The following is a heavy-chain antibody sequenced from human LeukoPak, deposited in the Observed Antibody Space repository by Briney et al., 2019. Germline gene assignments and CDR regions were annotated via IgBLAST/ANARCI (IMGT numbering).Heavy chain of an antibody. V-gene: IGHV3-30*04. CDR1: GFTFSSYA. D-gene: IGHD3-10*01. CDR2: ISYDGSNK. CDR3: ARMATSGLHGITMVRGVIDY. J-gene: IGHJ4*02. Sequence: QPGGSLRLSCAASGFTFSSYAMHWVRQAPGKGLEWVAVISYDGSNKYYADSVKGRFTISRDNSKNTLYLQMNSLRAEDTAVYYCARMATSGLHGITMVRGVIDYWGQGTLVTVSS.